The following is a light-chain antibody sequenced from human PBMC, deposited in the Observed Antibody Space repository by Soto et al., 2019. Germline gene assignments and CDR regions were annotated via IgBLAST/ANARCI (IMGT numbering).Light chain of an antibody. CDR1: QSVSSN. V-gene: IGKV3-15*01. J-gene: IGKJ2*01. Sequence: IVMTYSAAALSVSPGERATLSCRASQSVSSNLAWYQQKPGQAPRLLIYAASTRATGIPARFSGGGSGTEFTLTISSLQSEDFACYYCQQYNNWRYTFGQGTKVEIK. CDR2: AAS. CDR3: QQYNNWRYT.